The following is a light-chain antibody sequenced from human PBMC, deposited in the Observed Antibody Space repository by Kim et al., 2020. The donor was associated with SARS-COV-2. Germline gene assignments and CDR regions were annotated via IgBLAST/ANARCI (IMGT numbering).Light chain of an antibody. CDR3: KQYNNWPWT. CDR1: ENIGTY. V-gene: IGKV3-15*01. Sequence: GFPGERASFSYRTNENIGTYMAWYQQKPRKAPKFLISRAYTRATGVPAMFTGRGSGTEFTLTISSLQSEDFAVYHCKQYNNWPWTFGQGTKVDIK. CDR2: RAY. J-gene: IGKJ1*01.